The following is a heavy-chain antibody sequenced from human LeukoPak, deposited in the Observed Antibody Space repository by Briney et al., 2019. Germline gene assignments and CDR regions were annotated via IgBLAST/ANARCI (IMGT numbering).Heavy chain of an antibody. Sequence: PGGSLRLSCAASGFTFSNYAMHWVRQAPGKGLEWVAVISYDGSNKDYADSVKGRFTISRDNSKNTLYLQMNSLKAEDTAVYYCASAGEWLGFLDYWGQGTLVTVSS. D-gene: IGHD6-19*01. CDR2: ISYDGSNK. V-gene: IGHV3-30-3*01. CDR1: GFTFSNYA. CDR3: ASAGEWLGFLDY. J-gene: IGHJ4*02.